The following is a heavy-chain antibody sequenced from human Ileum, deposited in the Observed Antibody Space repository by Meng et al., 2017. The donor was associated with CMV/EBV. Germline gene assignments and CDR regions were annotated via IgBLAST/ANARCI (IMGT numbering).Heavy chain of an antibody. D-gene: IGHD1-14*01. CDR2: MNSKSGNT. V-gene: IGHV1-8*01. CDR3: MRGAGEGGRDWFDP. CDR1: GYTFINHD. J-gene: IGHJ5*02. Sequence: ASVKVSCKASGYTFINHDINWVRQAAGRGLEWMGWMNSKSGNTGYAQKFQGRVTMTRDTSVSTAYMELSSLRFEDTAIYYCMRGAGEGGRDWFDPWGQGTLVTVSS.